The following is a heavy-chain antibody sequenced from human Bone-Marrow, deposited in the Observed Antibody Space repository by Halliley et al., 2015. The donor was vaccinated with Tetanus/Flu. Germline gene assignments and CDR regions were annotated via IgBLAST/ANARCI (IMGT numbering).Heavy chain of an antibody. Sequence: GGSTYYADSVKGRFTISRDNSKNALYRQMNSLRAEDTAVYYCAKDRGIAVAGTDFDDWGQGTLVTVAS. V-gene: IGHV3-23*01. D-gene: IGHD6-19*01. CDR3: AKDRGIAVAGTDFDD. CDR2: GGST. J-gene: IGHJ4*02.